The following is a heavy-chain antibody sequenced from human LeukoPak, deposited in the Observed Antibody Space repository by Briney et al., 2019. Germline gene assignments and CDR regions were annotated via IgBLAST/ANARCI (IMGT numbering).Heavy chain of an antibody. CDR3: ARRPHGMDV. J-gene: IGHJ6*02. D-gene: IGHD1-14*01. CDR2: ISGSETNI. CDR1: GFTFRDYF. V-gene: IGHV3-11*01. Sequence: AGGSLRLSCAASGFTFRDYFMSWIRQAPGKGLEWVSHISGSETNIYYADSVKGRFTISRDNARNSLYLQVNGLRAEDTAVYYCARRPHGMDVWGQGTTVTVSS.